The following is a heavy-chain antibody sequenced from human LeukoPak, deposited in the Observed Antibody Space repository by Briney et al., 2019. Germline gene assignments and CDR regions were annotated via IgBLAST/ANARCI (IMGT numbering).Heavy chain of an antibody. D-gene: IGHD6-13*01. Sequence: GGSLRLSCAASGFTFSSYAMSWVRQAPGKGLEWVSAISGSGGSTYYADSVKGRFTISRDNSKNTLYLQMNSPRAEDTAVYYCAAPGYSSSWYEDYWGQGTLVTVSS. CDR1: GFTFSSYA. J-gene: IGHJ4*02. CDR3: AAPGYSSSWYEDY. V-gene: IGHV3-23*01. CDR2: ISGSGGST.